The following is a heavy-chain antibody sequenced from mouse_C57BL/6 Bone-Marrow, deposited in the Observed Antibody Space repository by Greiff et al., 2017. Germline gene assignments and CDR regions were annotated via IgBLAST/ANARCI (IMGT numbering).Heavy chain of an antibody. V-gene: IGHV14-4*01. J-gene: IGHJ2*01. CDR2: IDPENGDT. CDR3: TTLAREDYFDY. CDR1: GFNIKDDY. Sequence: EVKLVESGAELVRPGASVKLSCTASGFNIKDDYMHWVKQRPEQGLEWIGWIDPENGDTEYASKFQGKATITADTSSNTAYLQLSSLTSEDTAVYYCTTLAREDYFDYWGQGTTLTVSS.